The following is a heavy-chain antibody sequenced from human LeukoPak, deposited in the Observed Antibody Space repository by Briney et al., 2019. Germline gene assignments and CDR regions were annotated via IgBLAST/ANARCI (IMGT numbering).Heavy chain of an antibody. V-gene: IGHV3-53*01. J-gene: IGHJ4*02. Sequence: GGSLRLSCAASGFTVSSNYMSWVRQAPGKGLEWVSVIYSGGSTYYADSVKGRFTISRDNSKNTLYLQMNSLRAEDTAVYYCTRGGVVVPFDYRGQGTLVTVSS. CDR1: GFTVSSNY. CDR2: IYSGGST. CDR3: TRGGVVVPFDY. D-gene: IGHD3-22*01.